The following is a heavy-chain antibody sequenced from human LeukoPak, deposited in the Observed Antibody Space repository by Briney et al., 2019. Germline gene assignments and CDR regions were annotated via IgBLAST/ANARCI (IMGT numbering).Heavy chain of an antibody. Sequence: ASVKVSCKVSGYTLTELSMHWVRQAPGKGLEWMGIISPSGDSTTYAQKFQGRVTMTRDTSTSTVYMELSSLRSEDTAVYYCASAFSTRGWFGYWGQGTLVTVSS. J-gene: IGHJ5*01. V-gene: IGHV1-46*01. CDR1: GYTLTELS. CDR3: ASAFSTRGWFGY. CDR2: ISPSGDST.